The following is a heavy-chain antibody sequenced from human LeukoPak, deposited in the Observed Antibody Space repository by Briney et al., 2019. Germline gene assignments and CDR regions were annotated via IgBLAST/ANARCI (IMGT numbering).Heavy chain of an antibody. Sequence: PSETLSLTCTVSGVSISSTSYYWGWIRQPPGKGLEWIGSIYYSGSTYYNPSLRSRVTISADTSKNQFSLKLSSVTAADTAVYYCARLTLGAGTYYFDYWGQGTLVTVSS. J-gene: IGHJ4*02. CDR3: ARLTLGAGTYYFDY. CDR2: IYYSGST. D-gene: IGHD3-10*01. V-gene: IGHV4-39*07. CDR1: GVSISSTSYY.